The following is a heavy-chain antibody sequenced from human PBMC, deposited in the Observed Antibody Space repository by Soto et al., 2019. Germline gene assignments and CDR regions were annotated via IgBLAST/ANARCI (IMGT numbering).Heavy chain of an antibody. CDR2: VYHSGRT. CDR1: GGSISFYN. J-gene: IGHJ3*02. CDR3: AKGDSTTHGDSFDI. D-gene: IGHD6-13*01. Sequence: QAQLQESGPGLVKPSETLSLTCSVSGGSISFYNWNWIRQSPEKGLEWIGYVYHSGRTNYNPSLKSRVTISVDTSKNQFSLQLSAVTAADTAVYYCAKGDSTTHGDSFDIWGQGTMVTVSP. V-gene: IGHV4-59*01.